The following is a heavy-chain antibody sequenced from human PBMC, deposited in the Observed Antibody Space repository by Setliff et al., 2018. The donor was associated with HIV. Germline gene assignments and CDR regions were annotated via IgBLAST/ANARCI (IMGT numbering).Heavy chain of an antibody. CDR3: ARSKTFYDFWGGYYTHGAFKI. J-gene: IGHJ3*02. V-gene: IGHV4-61*09. CDR2: VYARGNT. CDR1: GGSISSDTFY. Sequence: SETLSLTCTVSGGSISSDTFYWSWIRQPAGKGLEWIGHVYARGNTNYNPSLKSRVTISVDTSKNQFSLNLTSVTAADTAVYYCARSKTFYDFWGGYYTHGAFKIWGLGTMVTVSS. D-gene: IGHD3-3*01.